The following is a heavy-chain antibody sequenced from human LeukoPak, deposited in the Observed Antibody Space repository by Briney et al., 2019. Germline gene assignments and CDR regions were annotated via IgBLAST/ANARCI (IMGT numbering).Heavy chain of an antibody. V-gene: IGHV3-23*01. CDR1: GFIFSTYA. J-gene: IGHJ6*03. Sequence: PGGSLRLSCAASGFIFSTYAMSWVRQAPGKGLEWVSVISGSGGNTYDADSVKGRFIISRDNSKNTLYLQMNSLRAEDTAVYYCAKGTTVTTAPPWYYMDVWGKGTTVTVSS. D-gene: IGHD4-17*01. CDR3: AKGTTVTTAPPWYYMDV. CDR2: ISGSGGNT.